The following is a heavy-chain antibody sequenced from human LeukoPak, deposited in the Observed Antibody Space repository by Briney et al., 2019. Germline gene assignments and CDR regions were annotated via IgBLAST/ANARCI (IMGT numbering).Heavy chain of an antibody. Sequence: ASVKVSCKASGYTFTSYDINWVRQAPGQGLEWMGWINPNSGGTNYAQKFQGRVTMTRDTSISTAYMELSRLRSDDTAVYYCARATELPNFDYWGQGTLVTVSS. CDR2: INPNSGGT. D-gene: IGHD1-26*01. V-gene: IGHV1-2*02. J-gene: IGHJ4*02. CDR1: GYTFTSYD. CDR3: ARATELPNFDY.